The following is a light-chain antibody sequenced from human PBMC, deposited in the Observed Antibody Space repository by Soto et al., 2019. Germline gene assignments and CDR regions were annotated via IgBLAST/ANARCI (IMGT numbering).Light chain of an antibody. CDR1: QSVSTY. CDR3: QQRSSWPLT. CDR2: DAS. Sequence: EIVLTQSPATLSLSPGERASLSCRASQSVSTYLAWYQQKPGQAPRLLIYDASNRASGIPARFSGSGSGTDFTLPIRSLEPEDFAAYYCQQRSSWPLTFGGGTKVEIK. J-gene: IGKJ4*01. V-gene: IGKV3-11*01.